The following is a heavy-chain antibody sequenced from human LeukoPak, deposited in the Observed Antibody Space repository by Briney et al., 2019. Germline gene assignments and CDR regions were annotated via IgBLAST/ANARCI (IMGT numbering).Heavy chain of an antibody. CDR1: AFTFSNYG. CDR2: ILFDGRNK. J-gene: IGHJ6*03. Sequence: GGSLRLPCSASAFTFSNYGMHWVRQAPGEGLEGVAFILFDGRNKYYAASVKGRFTISRDNSKDTLYLQMNSLRAEDTALYYCARDGNGDTYYYYYMDVWGKGTTVTVSS. D-gene: IGHD1-1*01. V-gene: IGHV3-30*02. CDR3: ARDGNGDTYYYYYMDV.